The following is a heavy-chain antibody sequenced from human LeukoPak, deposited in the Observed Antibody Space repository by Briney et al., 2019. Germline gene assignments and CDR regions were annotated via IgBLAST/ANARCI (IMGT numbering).Heavy chain of an antibody. Sequence: GGSLRLSCAASGFTFSNYEMNWVRQAPGKGLEWVSSISSSSYIYYADSVKGRFTISRDNAKNSLYLQMNSLRAEDTAVYYCARGSEDYGDYEGVYYWGQGTLVTVSS. D-gene: IGHD4-17*01. J-gene: IGHJ4*02. CDR1: GFTFSNYE. V-gene: IGHV3-69-1*01. CDR2: ISSSSYI. CDR3: ARGSEDYGDYEGVYY.